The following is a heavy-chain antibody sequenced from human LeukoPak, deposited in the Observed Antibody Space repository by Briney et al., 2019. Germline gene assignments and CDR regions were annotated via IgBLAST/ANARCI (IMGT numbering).Heavy chain of an antibody. CDR2: ISGSSRAI. CDR1: GFTFSSYS. J-gene: IGHJ4*02. Sequence: GGPLRLSCAASGFTFSSYSMNWVRQAPGKGLEWISYISGSSRAIYYADSVKGRFTISRDNAKNSLHLQMNNLRAEDTAVYYCAREPQEGFDYWGQGTLVTISS. CDR3: AREPQEGFDY. V-gene: IGHV3-48*01.